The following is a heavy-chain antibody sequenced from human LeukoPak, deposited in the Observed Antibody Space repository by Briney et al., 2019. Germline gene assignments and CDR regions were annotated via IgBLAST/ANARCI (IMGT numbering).Heavy chain of an antibody. V-gene: IGHV4-34*01. Sequence: SETLSLTCAVYGGSFSGYYWSWIRQPPGKGLEWIGEINHSGSTNYNPSLKSRVTISVDTSKNQFSLKLSSVTAADTAVYYCARYTAILDYFDYWGQGTLVTVSS. CDR1: GGSFSGYY. CDR3: ARYTAILDYFDY. CDR2: INHSGST. D-gene: IGHD5-18*01. J-gene: IGHJ4*02.